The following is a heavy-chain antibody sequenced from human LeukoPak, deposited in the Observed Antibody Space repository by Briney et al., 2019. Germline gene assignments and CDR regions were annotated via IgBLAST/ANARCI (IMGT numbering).Heavy chain of an antibody. CDR3: APLGVTTWLDY. Sequence: GGSLRLSCAASGFTFRDDGMHWVRDAPRKGLGRGAVIWHDGSNKYFADSVQGRFTISRDSSKSTLYLQMNSLRAEDTAVYYCAPLGVTTWLDYWGQGTLVTVSS. V-gene: IGHV3-33*01. CDR1: GFTFRDDG. CDR2: IWHDGSNK. J-gene: IGHJ4*02. D-gene: IGHD4-17*01.